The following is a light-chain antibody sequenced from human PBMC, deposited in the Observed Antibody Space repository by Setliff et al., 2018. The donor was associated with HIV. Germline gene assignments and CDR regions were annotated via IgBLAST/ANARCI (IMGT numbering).Light chain of an antibody. V-gene: IGLV2-14*01. CDR2: EVS. Sequence: QSALTQPASVSGSPGQSITISCTGTSSDVGAYNYVSWYQQDPGKAPKLMIYEVSNRPSGVSDRFSGSKSGNTASLTISGLQAEDEADYYCSSYTGSSTLYVFGNGTKVTVL. J-gene: IGLJ1*01. CDR3: SSYTGSSTLYV. CDR1: SSDVGAYNY.